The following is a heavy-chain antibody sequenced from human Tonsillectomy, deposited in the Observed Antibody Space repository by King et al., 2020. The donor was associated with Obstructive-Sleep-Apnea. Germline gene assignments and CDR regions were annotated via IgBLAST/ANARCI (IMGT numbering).Heavy chain of an antibody. Sequence: QLVQSVAEVKKPGASVKVSCKTSGYTFTSFDISWVRQAPGQGLEWMGWISAYNGNTNYAQKLQGRVTMTTDTSTSTANMELRSLRFDDTAVYYCVMTTVTTGVYWGQGTLVTVSS. CDR2: ISAYNGNT. J-gene: IGHJ4*02. V-gene: IGHV1-18*01. CDR3: VMTTVTTGVY. CDR1: GYTFTSFD. D-gene: IGHD4-17*01.